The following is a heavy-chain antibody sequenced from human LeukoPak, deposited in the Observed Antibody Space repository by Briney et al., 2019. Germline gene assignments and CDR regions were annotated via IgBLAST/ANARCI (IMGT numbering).Heavy chain of an antibody. V-gene: IGHV4-39*07. D-gene: IGHD3-9*01. CDR3: AKVQGGMPDLRYFDWFRLDV. Sequence: SETLSLTCTVSGDSINNNNYYWGWIRQPPGEGLEWIGNIYYNGRTYYSPSLKSRVTISVDTSKNQFSLKLSSVTAADTAVYYCAKVQGGMPDLRYFDWFRLDVWGQGTTVTVSS. CDR2: IYYNGRT. J-gene: IGHJ6*02. CDR1: GDSINNNNYY.